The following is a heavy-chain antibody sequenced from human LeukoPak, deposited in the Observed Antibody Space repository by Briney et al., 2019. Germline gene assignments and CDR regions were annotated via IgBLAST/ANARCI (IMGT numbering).Heavy chain of an antibody. CDR3: ARLYCRGGNCYSYFDS. Sequence: SETLSLTCTVSGGSMNDYYWYWIRQPAGKGLECIGRIYANGATNYNASLKSRITMSVDTSKTQFSLTLNSVTAADSAVYYCARLYCRGGNCYSYFDSWGRETLVTVSS. CDR2: IYANGAT. J-gene: IGHJ4*02. V-gene: IGHV4-4*07. D-gene: IGHD2-15*01. CDR1: GGSMNDYY.